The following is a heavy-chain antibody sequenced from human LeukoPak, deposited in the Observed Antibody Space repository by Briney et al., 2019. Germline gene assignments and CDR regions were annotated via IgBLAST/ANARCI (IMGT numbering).Heavy chain of an antibody. CDR2: IQYDGSNK. CDR1: GFTLSSYG. D-gene: IGHD1-20*01. CDR3: AKDARGNWFSVY. J-gene: IGHJ4*02. Sequence: GGSLRLSCAASGFTLSSYGMHWVRQAPGKGLEWVAFIQYDGSNKYYADSVKGRFTISRDNSKNTLYLQMNSLRAEDTAVYYCAKDARGNWFSVYWGQGTLVTVSS. V-gene: IGHV3-30*02.